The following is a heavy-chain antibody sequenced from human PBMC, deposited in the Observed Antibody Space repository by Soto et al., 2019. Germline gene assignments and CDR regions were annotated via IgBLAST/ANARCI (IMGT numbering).Heavy chain of an antibody. J-gene: IGHJ6*02. Sequence: PSETLSLTCTVSGGSISSYYWSWIRQPPGKGLEWIGYIYYSGGTNYNPSLKSRVTISVDTSKNQFSLKLSSVTAADTAVYYCAREQWRGGMDVWGQGTTVTVSS. CDR2: IYYSGGT. V-gene: IGHV4-59*01. CDR1: GGSISSYY. D-gene: IGHD6-19*01. CDR3: AREQWRGGMDV.